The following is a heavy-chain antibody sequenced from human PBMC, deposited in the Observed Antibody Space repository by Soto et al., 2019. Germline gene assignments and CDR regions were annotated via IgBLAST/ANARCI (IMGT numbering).Heavy chain of an antibody. V-gene: IGHV1-3*01. CDR1: GYTFTSYA. CDR3: ARERGGSGYDIDS. J-gene: IGHJ4*02. Sequence: QVQLVQSGAEVKKPGASVKVSCKASGYTFTSYAMHWVRQAPGQRLEWMGWINAGNGNTKYSQKFQGRVTITRDTSASTAYMELSSLRSEDTAVYYCARERGGSGYDIDSWGQGTLVTVSS. CDR2: INAGNGNT. D-gene: IGHD5-12*01.